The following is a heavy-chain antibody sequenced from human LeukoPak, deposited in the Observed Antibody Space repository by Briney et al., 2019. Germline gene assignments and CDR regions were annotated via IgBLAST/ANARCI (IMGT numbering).Heavy chain of an antibody. CDR3: ARDPPAVTANTYG. CDR2: ISGSGDST. J-gene: IGHJ4*02. D-gene: IGHD5-18*01. CDR1: GFTFSSNG. Sequence: GGSLRLSCAASGFTFSSNGMNWVRQAPGKGLEWVSGISGSGDSTYFADSVKGRFTISRDNSKNTLYLQMNSLRVEDTAVYYCARDPPAVTANTYGWGQGTLVTVSS. V-gene: IGHV3-23*01.